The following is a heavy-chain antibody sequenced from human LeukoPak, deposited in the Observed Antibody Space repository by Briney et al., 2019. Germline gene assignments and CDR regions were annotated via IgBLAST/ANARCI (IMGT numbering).Heavy chain of an antibody. V-gene: IGHV4-4*02. CDR3: ARVNINNWHSCDY. J-gene: IGHJ4*02. CDR1: GGSISSNNW. D-gene: IGHD1-1*01. CDR2: IYLSGSP. Sequence: SSETLSLTCAVSGGSISSNNWWGWVRQPPGKGLEWIGEIYLSGSPNYNPSLKSRVTISVDKSRNHFSLNLSSVTAADTAVYYCARVNINNWHSCDYWGQGTLVTVSS.